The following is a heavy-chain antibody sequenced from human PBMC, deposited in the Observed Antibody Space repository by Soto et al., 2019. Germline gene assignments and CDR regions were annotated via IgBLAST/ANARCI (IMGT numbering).Heavy chain of an antibody. CDR1: GGTFSSYA. Sequence: SVKVSCKASGGTFSSYAISWVRQAPGQGLEWMGGIIPIFGTANYAQKFQGSVTITADESTSTAYMELSSLRSEDTAVYYCARDSKKDRSRSLLLEFDYWGQGTLVTVSS. CDR2: IIPIFGTA. V-gene: IGHV1-69*13. J-gene: IGHJ4*02. D-gene: IGHD1-1*01. CDR3: ARDSKKDRSRSLLLEFDY.